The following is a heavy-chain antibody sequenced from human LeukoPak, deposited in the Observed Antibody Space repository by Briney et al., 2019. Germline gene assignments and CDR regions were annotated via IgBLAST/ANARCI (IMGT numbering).Heavy chain of an antibody. J-gene: IGHJ4*02. Sequence: PSETLSLTCAVYGGSFSGYYWSWIRQPPGKGLEWIGEINHSGSTNYNPSLKSRVTISVDTSKNQFSLKLSSVTAADTAVYYCARQPIVIVPAAPGYWGQGTLVTVSS. D-gene: IGHD2-2*01. V-gene: IGHV4-34*01. CDR2: INHSGST. CDR3: ARQPIVIVPAAPGY. CDR1: GGSFSGYY.